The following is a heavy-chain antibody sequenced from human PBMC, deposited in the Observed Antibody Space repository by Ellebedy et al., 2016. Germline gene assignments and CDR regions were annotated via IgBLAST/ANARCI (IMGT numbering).Heavy chain of an antibody. CDR2: MHYTGST. CDR1: GGSINSDNSY. CDR3: GRDPTTDFYGAAPDV. Sequence: SETLSLXCSVSGGSINSDNSYWVWIRQSPGKGLEWIASMHYTGSTYYNPSLKSRVTMSVDTSRNLFSLSLTSVTAADTAVYYCGRDPTTDFYGAAPDVWGQGTSVTVSS. V-gene: IGHV4-39*07. J-gene: IGHJ6*02. D-gene: IGHD2/OR15-2a*01.